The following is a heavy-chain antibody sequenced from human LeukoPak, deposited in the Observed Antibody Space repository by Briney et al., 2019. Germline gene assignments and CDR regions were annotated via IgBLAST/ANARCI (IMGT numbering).Heavy chain of an antibody. Sequence: SETLSLTCTVSGDSISSGSYYWSWIRQPAGKALEWIGRIYTSGNTNYKPSLKSRLTISLDTSKNQFSLNLSSVTAADTAQYYCARARSGAFDIWGRGALVTVSS. CDR3: ARARSGAFDI. CDR2: IYTSGNT. CDR1: GDSISSGSYY. J-gene: IGHJ3*02. V-gene: IGHV4-61*02. D-gene: IGHD3-10*01.